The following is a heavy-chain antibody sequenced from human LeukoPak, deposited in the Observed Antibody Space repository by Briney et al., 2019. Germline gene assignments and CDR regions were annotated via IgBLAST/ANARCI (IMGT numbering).Heavy chain of an antibody. V-gene: IGHV4-59*08. CDR1: GGSLSSYY. CDR2: IYYRGST. CDR3: ARRTTGTGPFDY. J-gene: IGHJ4*02. D-gene: IGHD1-1*01. Sequence: SETLSLTCTDSGGSLSSYYWSWIRQPPGKGLEWIAYIYYRGSTNYNPSLKSRVTISVDTSKNHFSLKHSSVTAADTAVYYCARRTTGTGPFDYWGQGTLVTVSS.